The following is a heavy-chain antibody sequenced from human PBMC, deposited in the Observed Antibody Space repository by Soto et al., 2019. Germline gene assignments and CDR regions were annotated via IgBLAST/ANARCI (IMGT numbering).Heavy chain of an antibody. V-gene: IGHV1-18*01. CDR2: IRAYNGNT. Sequence: GSSVKVSCKSSGYTFTSYGISWVRQAPGQGLEWMGWIRAYNGNTNYAQKLQGRVTMTTDTSTSAAYMELRSLSSDDTAVYYCARDLPTMDVWGQGTTVTVSS. CDR3: ARDLPTMDV. CDR1: GYTFTSYG. J-gene: IGHJ6*02.